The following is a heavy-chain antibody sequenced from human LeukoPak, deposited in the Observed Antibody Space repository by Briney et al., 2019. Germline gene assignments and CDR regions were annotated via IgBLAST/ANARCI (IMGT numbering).Heavy chain of an antibody. J-gene: IGHJ4*02. V-gene: IGHV3-23*01. D-gene: IGHD2-2*01. Sequence: GGSLRLSCAASGFTFSSYAMSWVRQAPGKGLEWVSAISGSGGSTCYADSVKGRFTISRDNSKNTLYLQMNSLRAEDTGVYYCARDLTVPPSLDYWGQGTLVTVSS. CDR3: ARDLTVPPSLDY. CDR2: ISGSGGST. CDR1: GFTFSSYA.